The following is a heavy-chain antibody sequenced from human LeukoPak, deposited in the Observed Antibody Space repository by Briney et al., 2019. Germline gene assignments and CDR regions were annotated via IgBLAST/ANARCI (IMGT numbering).Heavy chain of an antibody. V-gene: IGHV4-59*01. CDR3: ARGVGVSGADFDY. D-gene: IGHD6-25*01. Sequence: PSETLSLTCTVSGGSISSYYWSWIRQPPGKGLEWIGYIYYSGSTNYNPSLKSRVTISVDTSKNQFSLKLSSVTAADTAVYYCARGVGVSGADFDYWGQGTLVTVSS. J-gene: IGHJ4*02. CDR1: GGSISSYY. CDR2: IYYSGST.